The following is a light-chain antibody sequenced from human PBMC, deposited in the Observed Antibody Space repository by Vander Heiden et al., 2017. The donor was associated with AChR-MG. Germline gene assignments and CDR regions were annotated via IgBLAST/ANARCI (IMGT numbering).Light chain of an antibody. Sequence: QSALTPPPSASGTPGQGATTCCSGGGANMGSNTVNWYQQLPGTAPKLVIYANDQRPSGVPDRVSGSKSGTSASLAISGLQSEDEGDYFCAAWDDSLHGVLFGGGTKLTVL. CDR3: AAWDDSLHGVL. J-gene: IGLJ2*01. CDR1: GANMGSNT. V-gene: IGLV1-44*01. CDR2: AND.